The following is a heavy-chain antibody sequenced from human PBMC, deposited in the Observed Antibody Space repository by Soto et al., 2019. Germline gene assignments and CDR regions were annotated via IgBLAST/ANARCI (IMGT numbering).Heavy chain of an antibody. V-gene: IGHV1-18*04. CDR3: ARRGGSYPPTGYYYG. D-gene: IGHD1-26*01. CDR1: GYTFTNNG. J-gene: IGHJ6*01. CDR2: ISLYNGKT. Sequence: QVQLVQSGGDVQKPGASVKVSCKASGYTFTNNGIIWVRQAPGQGLEWMGDISLYNGKTNNAQKFQGRVTMTTDTPTSTAYRELRSLRSNDTAVYYCARRGGSYPPTGYYYG.